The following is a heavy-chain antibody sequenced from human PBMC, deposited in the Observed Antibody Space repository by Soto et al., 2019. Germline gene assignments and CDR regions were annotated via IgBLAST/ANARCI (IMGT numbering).Heavy chain of an antibody. V-gene: IGHV1-69*06. J-gene: IGHJ6*02. Sequence: GASVKVSCKASGGTFSSYAISWVRQAPGQGLEWMGGIIPIFGTANYAQKFQGRVTITADKSTSTAYMELSSLRSEDTAVYYCARSVPAKTYYYGMDVWGQGTTVTVSS. CDR3: ARSVPAKTYYYGMDV. D-gene: IGHD2-2*01. CDR1: GGTFSSYA. CDR2: IIPIFGTA.